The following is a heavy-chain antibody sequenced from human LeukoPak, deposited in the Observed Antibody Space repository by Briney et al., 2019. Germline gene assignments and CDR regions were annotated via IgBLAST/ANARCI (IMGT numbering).Heavy chain of an antibody. CDR2: IYYSGST. CDR3: ARARDYYDSSGPAAFDI. CDR1: GGSISSSSYY. J-gene: IGHJ3*02. Sequence: PSETLSLTCTVSGGSISSSSYYWGWIRQPPGKGLEWIGSIYYSGSTYYNPSLKSRVTISVDTSKNQFSLKLSSVTAADTAVYYCARARDYYDSSGPAAFDIWGQGTMVTVSS. D-gene: IGHD3-22*01. V-gene: IGHV4-39*07.